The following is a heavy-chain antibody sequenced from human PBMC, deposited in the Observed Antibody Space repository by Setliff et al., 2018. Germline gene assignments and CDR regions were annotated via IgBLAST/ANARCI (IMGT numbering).Heavy chain of an antibody. CDR2: INHSGST. D-gene: IGHD6-6*01. J-gene: IGHJ4*02. CDR3: ARGRNVAARLLDS. Sequence: KPSETLSLTCAAHGGSFSDYYWTWIRQPPGKGLEWIGEINHSGSTKYSPSLESRVTMSVDPSKNQFSLKVTSVTAADTAVYYRARGRNVAARLLDSWGRGTLVTVS. V-gene: IGHV4-34*01. CDR1: GGSFSDYY.